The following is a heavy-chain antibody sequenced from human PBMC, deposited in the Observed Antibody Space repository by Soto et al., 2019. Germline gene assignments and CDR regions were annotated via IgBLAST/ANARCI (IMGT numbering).Heavy chain of an antibody. Sequence: QLGGSLRLSCAASGFTFSSYEMSWVRQAPGKGLEWVSYISSSGSTIYYADSVKGRFTISRDNAKNSLYLQMNSLRAEDTAVYYCARVSQLGPPWDYWGQGTLVTVSS. D-gene: IGHD6-6*01. J-gene: IGHJ4*02. CDR2: ISSSGSTI. CDR1: GFTFSSYE. V-gene: IGHV3-48*03. CDR3: ARVSQLGPPWDY.